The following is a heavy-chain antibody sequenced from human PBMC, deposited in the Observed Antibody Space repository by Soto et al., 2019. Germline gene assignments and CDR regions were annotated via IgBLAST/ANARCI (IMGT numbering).Heavy chain of an antibody. J-gene: IGHJ6*02. CDR1: GNTFSNYY. Sequence: EASVKVSCKASGNTFSNYYIHWVRQAPGQGLERMGTINPSGGHTTYAQKFLGRVTMTRDTSTSTLYMELTSLRSEDTAVYYCARGGDGYNYYYYYYGMDVWGQGTTVTVSS. V-gene: IGHV1-46*01. CDR2: INPSGGHT. D-gene: IGHD5-12*01. CDR3: ARGGDGYNYYYYYYGMDV.